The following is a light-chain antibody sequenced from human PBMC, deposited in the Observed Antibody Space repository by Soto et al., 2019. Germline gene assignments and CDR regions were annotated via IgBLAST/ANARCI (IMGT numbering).Light chain of an antibody. CDR1: SSNIGAGYD. CDR2: GNS. J-gene: IGLJ2*01. CDR3: QSYDSSLSGSRV. V-gene: IGLV1-40*01. Sequence: QSALTQPPSVSGAPGQRVTISCTGSSSNIGAGYDVHWYQQLPGTAPKLLIYGNSNRPSGVPDRFSGSKSGTSASLAITGRQAEDEADYYCQSYDSSLSGSRVFGGGTKLTVL.